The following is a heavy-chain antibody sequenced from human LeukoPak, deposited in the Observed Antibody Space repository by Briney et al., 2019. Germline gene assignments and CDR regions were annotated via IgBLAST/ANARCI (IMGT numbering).Heavy chain of an antibody. CDR3: ARGGNEAFDI. D-gene: IGHD1-1*01. CDR1: GGSISSGGYS. V-gene: IGHV4-30-2*01. CDR2: IYHSGST. J-gene: IGHJ3*02. Sequence: PSETLSLTCAVSGGSISSGGYSWSWIRQPPGKGLEWIGYIYHSGSTYYNPSLKNRVTISVDRSKNQFSLKLSSVTAADTAVYYCARGGNEAFDIWGQGTMVTVSS.